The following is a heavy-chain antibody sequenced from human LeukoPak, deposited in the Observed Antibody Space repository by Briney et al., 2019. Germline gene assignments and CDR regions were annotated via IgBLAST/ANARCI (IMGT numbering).Heavy chain of an antibody. CDR2: ITGSSSST. CDR3: ASDPGYSSSWYWDF. D-gene: IGHD6-13*01. CDR1: GFTFSPSY. Sequence: GGPLRLPCAASGFTFSPSYTNWIPQPPGKGREGVASITGSSSSTKYADSVEGRFTISRDNAKNSLYLQMDSLRAEDTAVYYCASDPGYSSSWYWDFWGQGTLVTVSP. V-gene: IGHV3-11*05. J-gene: IGHJ4*02.